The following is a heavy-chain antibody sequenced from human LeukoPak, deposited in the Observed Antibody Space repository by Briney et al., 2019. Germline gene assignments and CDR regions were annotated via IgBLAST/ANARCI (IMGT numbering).Heavy chain of an antibody. J-gene: IGHJ4*02. CDR3: ARDLGRVDS. CDR2: IDNGGSP. CDR1: GASISSHY. V-gene: IGHV4-59*11. D-gene: IGHD1-26*01. Sequence: SETLSLTCTIPGASISSHYWSWTRQPPGKELEWIGYIDNGGSPKYSPSLRSRVTISVVTSKNQFSLKLNSVTAADTAVYYCARDLGRVDSWGQGTLVTVSS.